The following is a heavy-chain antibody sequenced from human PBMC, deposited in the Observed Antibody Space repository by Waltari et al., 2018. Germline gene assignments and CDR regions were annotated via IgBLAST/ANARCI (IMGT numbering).Heavy chain of an antibody. V-gene: IGHV5-51*01. Sequence: EVQLVQSGAEVKKHGESLKISCKGSGYSFTSYWIGWVRQMPGKGLEWMVIIYPVVSNTTYVPSFQGWVTISADKSISTAYLQWSSLKASDTAMYYCASLVKDSSGWWCQLDPWGQGTLVTVSS. CDR1: GYSFTSYW. D-gene: IGHD6-19*01. CDR2: IYPVVSNT. J-gene: IGHJ5*02. CDR3: ASLVKDSSGWWCQLDP.